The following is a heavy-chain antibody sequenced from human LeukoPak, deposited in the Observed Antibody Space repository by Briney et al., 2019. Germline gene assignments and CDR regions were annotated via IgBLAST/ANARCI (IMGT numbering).Heavy chain of an antibody. CDR2: ISSSGSTI. CDR1: GFTFSDYY. Sequence: PGGSLRLSCTASGFTFSDYYMSWIRQAPGKGLEWVSYISSSGSTIYYADSVKGRFTISRDNAKNSLYLQMNSLRAEDTAVYYCASGYDSSGYSFDYWGQGTLVTVSS. CDR3: ASGYDSSGYSFDY. D-gene: IGHD3-22*01. J-gene: IGHJ4*02. V-gene: IGHV3-11*01.